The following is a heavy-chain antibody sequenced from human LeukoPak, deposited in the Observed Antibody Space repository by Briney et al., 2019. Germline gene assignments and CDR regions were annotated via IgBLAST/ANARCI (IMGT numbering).Heavy chain of an antibody. CDR3: ARRPYSSSWYYFDY. CDR1: GFTFSSYS. J-gene: IGHJ4*02. D-gene: IGHD6-13*01. Sequence: PGGSLRLSCAASGFTFSSYSMNWVRQAPGKGLEWVSSISSSSSYIYYADSVKGRLTISRDNAKNSLYLQMNSLRAEDTAVYYCARRPYSSSWYYFDYWGQGTLVTVSS. V-gene: IGHV3-21*01. CDR2: ISSSSSYI.